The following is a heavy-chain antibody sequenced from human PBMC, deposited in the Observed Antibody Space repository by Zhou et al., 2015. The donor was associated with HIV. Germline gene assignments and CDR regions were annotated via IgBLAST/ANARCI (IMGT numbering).Heavy chain of an antibody. J-gene: IGHJ6*02. CDR1: GGSFSTDG. CDR2: IVPLFGTV. Sequence: QVQLVQSGAEVKKPGSSVKVSCKASGGSFSTDGITWVRQAPGQGLEWMGGIVPLFGTVQYAQKLQGRVTITADRSTSTGYMEMRRLRSEDTAVYYCARLGVDHDTGSYNGMDVWGQGTTVTVSS. CDR3: ARLGVDHDTGSYNGMDV. V-gene: IGHV1-69*06. D-gene: IGHD1-1*01.